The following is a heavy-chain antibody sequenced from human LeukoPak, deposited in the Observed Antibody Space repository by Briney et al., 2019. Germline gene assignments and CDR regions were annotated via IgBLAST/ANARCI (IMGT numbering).Heavy chain of an antibody. CDR3: AKDRDWVFDY. Sequence: GGSLRLSCAASGFTFSIYGMHWVRQAPGKGLEWVAFMNFDGSNQYYADSVKGRFTISRDNSKNTLYLQMNSLRAEDTAVYYCAKDRDWVFDYWGQGTLVTVSS. D-gene: IGHD3-9*01. J-gene: IGHJ4*02. CDR1: GFTFSIYG. CDR2: MNFDGSNQ. V-gene: IGHV3-30*02.